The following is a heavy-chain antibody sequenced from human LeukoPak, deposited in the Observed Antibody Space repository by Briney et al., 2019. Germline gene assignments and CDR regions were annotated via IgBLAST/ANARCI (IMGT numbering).Heavy chain of an antibody. V-gene: IGHV1-18*01. CDR2: ISAYNGNT. D-gene: IGHD6-13*01. CDR3: ARVPVPSPPAGIGGYYFDY. Sequence: ASVKVSCKASGYTFTSYGISWVRQVPGQGLEWMGWISAYNGNTNYAQKLQGRVTMPTDTSTSTAYMELRSLRSDDTAVYYCARVPVPSPPAGIGGYYFDYWGQGTLVTVSS. CDR1: GYTFTSYG. J-gene: IGHJ4*02.